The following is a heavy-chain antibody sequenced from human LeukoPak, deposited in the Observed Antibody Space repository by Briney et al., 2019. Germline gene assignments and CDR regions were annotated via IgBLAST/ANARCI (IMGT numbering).Heavy chain of an antibody. Sequence: ASVKVSCKVSGYTLTELSMHWVRQAPGKGLEWMGGFDPEDGETIYAQKFLGRVTMTEDTSTDTAYMELSSLRSEDTAVYYCARAFYDFWSGYPQTWGYWGQGTLVTVSS. CDR3: ARAFYDFWSGYPQTWGY. V-gene: IGHV1-24*01. D-gene: IGHD3-3*01. J-gene: IGHJ4*02. CDR1: GYTLTELS. CDR2: FDPEDGET.